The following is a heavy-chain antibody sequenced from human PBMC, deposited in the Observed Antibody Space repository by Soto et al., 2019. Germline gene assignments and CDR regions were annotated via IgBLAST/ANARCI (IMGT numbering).Heavy chain of an antibody. V-gene: IGHV3-11*01. Sequence: QVQLGESGGGLVKPGGSLRLSCAASGFSFSDYYMSWIRQAPGKGLEWVSLISTSGSSTDYADSVKGRFTISRDNAKNSLSLQMNSLRAEDTAVYYCANLAKNYYHYMDVWGKGTTVTVSS. J-gene: IGHJ6*03. D-gene: IGHD1-26*01. CDR2: ISTSGSST. CDR3: ANLAKNYYHYMDV. CDR1: GFSFSDYY.